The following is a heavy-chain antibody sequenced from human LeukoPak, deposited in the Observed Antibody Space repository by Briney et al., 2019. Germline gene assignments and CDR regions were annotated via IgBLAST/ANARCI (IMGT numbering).Heavy chain of an antibody. V-gene: IGHV4-30-2*01. CDR1: GGSISSGGYS. Sequence: SETLSLTCAVSGGSISSGGYSWRWIRQPPGKGLEWFVYIYHSGSTYYNPSLKSRVTISVDRSKNQFSLKVRSVTAADTAVYYCAREPRGFYYFDYWGQGTLGTVSS. CDR3: AREPRGFYYFDY. J-gene: IGHJ4*02. D-gene: IGHD3-10*01. CDR2: IYHSGST.